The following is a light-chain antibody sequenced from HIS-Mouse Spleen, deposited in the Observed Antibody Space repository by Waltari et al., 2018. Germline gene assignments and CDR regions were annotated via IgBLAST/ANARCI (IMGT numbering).Light chain of an antibody. Sequence: QSVLTQPPSASGTPGQRVTISCSGSSSNIGSNYVYWYQQPPGTAPKLLIYRNNQRPSGVPDRFSGSKSGTSASLAISGLRSEDEADYYCAAWDDSLLGVFGGGTKLTVL. V-gene: IGLV1-47*01. CDR2: RNN. CDR3: AAWDDSLLGV. CDR1: SSNIGSNY. J-gene: IGLJ2*01.